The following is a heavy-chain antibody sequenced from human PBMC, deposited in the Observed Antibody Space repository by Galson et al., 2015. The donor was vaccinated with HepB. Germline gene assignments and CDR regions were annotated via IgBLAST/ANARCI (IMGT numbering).Heavy chain of an antibody. V-gene: IGHV3-15*05. J-gene: IGHJ4*02. CDR3: TTGDDGHGN. Sequence: SLRLSCAASGFPFTNAWMNWVRQAPGKGLEWVGRIKSKAHGATRDYAAPVKGRFTVSRDDSKNILYLQMDSLTAEDTAMYDCTTGDDGHGNWGQGTLVTVSS. D-gene: IGHD5-24*01. CDR2: IKSKAHGATR. CDR1: GFPFTNAW.